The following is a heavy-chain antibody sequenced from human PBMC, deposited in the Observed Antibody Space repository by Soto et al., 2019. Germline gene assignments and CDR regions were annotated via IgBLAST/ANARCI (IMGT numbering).Heavy chain of an antibody. CDR3: ARDWGSGGWPN. CDR2: IYFTGTT. J-gene: IGHJ4*02. Sequence: TLSLTCTVSGHSLSSGGYYWSWIRQHPGKGLEWVGYIYFTGTTLYNPSLKSRLAISVDTSKNQFSLKLTSVTAADTAVYYCARDWGSGGWPNWGQGVLVTVSS. CDR1: GHSLSSGGYY. V-gene: IGHV4-31*03. D-gene: IGHD6-19*01.